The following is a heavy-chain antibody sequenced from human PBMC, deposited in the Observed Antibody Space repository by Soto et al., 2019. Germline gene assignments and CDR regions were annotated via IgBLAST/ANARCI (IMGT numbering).Heavy chain of an antibody. V-gene: IGHV3-33*01. CDR1: GFTFSSYG. Sequence: VGSLRLSCAASGFTFSSYGMHWVRQAPGKGLEWVAVIWYDGSNKYYADSVKGRFTISRDNSKNTLYLQMNSLRAEDTAVYYCAREHRVVVFGVVPKRGFHYYGMDVWGQGTTVTVSS. CDR3: AREHRVVVFGVVPKRGFHYYGMDV. CDR2: IWYDGSNK. J-gene: IGHJ6*02. D-gene: IGHD3-3*01.